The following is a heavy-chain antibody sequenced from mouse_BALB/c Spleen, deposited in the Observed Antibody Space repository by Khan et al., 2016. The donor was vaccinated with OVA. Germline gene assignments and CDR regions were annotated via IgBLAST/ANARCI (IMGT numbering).Heavy chain of an antibody. CDR1: GYSITSDYV. D-gene: IGHD2-14*01. Sequence: EVQLQESGPGLLKPSQSLSLTCTVTGYSITSDYVCNWIRQLPGNKLEWMAYIGYSGSTTYNQSLRSRFSITRDKSKNQLFLQLTSVTTQATATYDWSSGGSSLRYADYFDYWGQGTTLTVSS. V-gene: IGHV3-2*02. J-gene: IGHJ2*01. CDR2: IGYSGST. CDR3: SSGGSSLRYADYFDY.